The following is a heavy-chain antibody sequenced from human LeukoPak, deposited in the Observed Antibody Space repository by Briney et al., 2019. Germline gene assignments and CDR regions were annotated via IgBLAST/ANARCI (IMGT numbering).Heavy chain of an antibody. V-gene: IGHV3-23*01. CDR1: GFTFSNYV. D-gene: IGHD6-19*01. Sequence: QTGGSLRLSCAASGFTFSNYVMNWVRQAPGKGLEWVSGISASGDSTYYADSVKGRFTISRDNSKNTLYLQMNSLRVEDTAAYYCAKVRAPSGWFNSDYWGQGTLVTVSS. CDR2: ISASGDST. CDR3: AKVRAPSGWFNSDY. J-gene: IGHJ4*02.